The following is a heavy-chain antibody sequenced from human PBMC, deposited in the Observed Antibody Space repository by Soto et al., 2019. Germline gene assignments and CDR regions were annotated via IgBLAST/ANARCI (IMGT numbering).Heavy chain of an antibody. CDR2: TSYDGSDK. J-gene: IGHJ1*01. CDR1: GFTFRSYV. V-gene: IGHV3-30*19. CDR3: ARWGTTGGLDV. D-gene: IGHD3-16*01. Sequence: QVQLVESGGGVVQHGTSLRVSCVGSGFTFRSYVIHWVRQAPGKGLEWVALTSYDGSDKYYDDSVRGRFTISRDNSRNTVDLQMDSLRLEDTALYYCARWGTTGGLDVWGPVTVVSVSS.